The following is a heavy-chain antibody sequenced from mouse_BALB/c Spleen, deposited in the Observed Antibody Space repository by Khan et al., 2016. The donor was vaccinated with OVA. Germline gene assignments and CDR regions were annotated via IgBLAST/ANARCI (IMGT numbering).Heavy chain of an antibody. V-gene: IGHV2-3*01. CDR1: GFSLTSYG. J-gene: IGHJ3*01. Sequence: QVQLKQSGPGLVAPSQSLSITCTVSGFSLTSYGVSWVRQPPGKGLEWLGVIWGDGNTNYHSALISSLSISKDNSKSPAFLKLTSLQTDDTATYYCAKESYYGYGNAGFAYWGQGTLVTVSA. CDR3: AKESYYGYGNAGFAY. D-gene: IGHD1-2*01. CDR2: IWGDGNT.